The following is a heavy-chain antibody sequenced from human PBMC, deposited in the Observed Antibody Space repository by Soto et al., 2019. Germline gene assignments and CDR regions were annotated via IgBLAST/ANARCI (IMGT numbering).Heavy chain of an antibody. V-gene: IGHV1-18*01. D-gene: IGHD3-3*01. CDR3: ARVERHYDFWSGYYTARNSGGWFDP. CDR2: ISAYNGNT. Sequence: QVQLVQSGAEVKKPGASVKVSCKASGYTFTSYGISWVRQAPGQGLEWMGWISAYNGNTNYAQKLQGRVTMTTDTSTSTAYMELRSLRSDDTAVYYCARVERHYDFWSGYYTARNSGGWFDPWGQGTLVTVSS. CDR1: GYTFTSYG. J-gene: IGHJ5*02.